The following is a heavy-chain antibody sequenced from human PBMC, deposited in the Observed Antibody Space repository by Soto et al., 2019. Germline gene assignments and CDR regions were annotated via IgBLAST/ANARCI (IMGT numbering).Heavy chain of an antibody. CDR1: GDSVISHY. J-gene: IGHJ4*02. CDR2: LYNDERT. V-gene: IGHV4-4*07. Sequence: ETLSLTCTVSGDSVISHYWSWIRQPAGKGLEWLGRLYNDERTNYNPSLKSRVTMSMDTSKNQFSLKLTSVTAADSAVYFCAREPLAHSYFDFWGQGILVTVSS. CDR3: AREPLAHSYFDF.